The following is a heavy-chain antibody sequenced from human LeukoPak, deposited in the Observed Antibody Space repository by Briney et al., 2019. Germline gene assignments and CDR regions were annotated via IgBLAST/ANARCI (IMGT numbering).Heavy chain of an antibody. Sequence: PGGSLRLSCAASGFTFSSYWMSWVRQAPGKGLEWVANIKQDGSEKYYVDSVKGRFTISRDNSKNTLYLQMNSLRAEDTAVYYCAKGHYYNILTGYSVRRGLDYWGQGTLVTVSS. CDR1: GFTFSSYW. CDR2: IKQDGSEK. CDR3: AKGHYYNILTGYSVRRGLDY. V-gene: IGHV3-7*01. D-gene: IGHD3-9*01. J-gene: IGHJ4*02.